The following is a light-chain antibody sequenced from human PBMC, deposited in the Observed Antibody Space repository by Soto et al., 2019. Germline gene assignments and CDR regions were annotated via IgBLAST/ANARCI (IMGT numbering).Light chain of an antibody. CDR2: DVT. J-gene: IGLJ3*02. Sequence: QSALTQPASVSGSPGQSITISCTGTSSDVGGYNYVSWYQQHPGKASKLMIYDVTTRPSGVSSRFSGSKSGNTASLTISGLQAEDEADYYGSSFTTSSTWVFGAGTKLTVL. CDR1: SSDVGGYNY. CDR3: SSFTTSSTWV. V-gene: IGLV2-14*01.